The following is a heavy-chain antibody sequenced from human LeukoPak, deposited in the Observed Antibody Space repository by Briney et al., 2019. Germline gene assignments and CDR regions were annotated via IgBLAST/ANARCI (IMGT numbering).Heavy chain of an antibody. Sequence: GVLRLSCSASGFTFSSYAMSWVRQAPGKGLEWVSAISGSGGSTYYADSVKGRFTISRDNSKNTLYLQMNSLRAEDTAVYYCAKTPEYSSSSPFDYWGQGTLVTVSS. CDR1: GFTFSSYA. J-gene: IGHJ4*02. CDR2: ISGSGGST. V-gene: IGHV3-23*01. D-gene: IGHD6-6*01. CDR3: AKTPEYSSSSPFDY.